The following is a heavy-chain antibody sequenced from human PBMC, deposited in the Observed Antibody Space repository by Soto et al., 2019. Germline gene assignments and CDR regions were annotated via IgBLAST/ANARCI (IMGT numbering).Heavy chain of an antibody. Sequence: QTLSLTCAISGDSVSSNSAAWNWIRQSPSRGLEWLGRTYYRSKWYNDYAVSVKSRITINPDTSKNQFSLQLNSVTPEDTAVYYCARDSPPSGYCSSTSCPMEGWFDPWGQGTLVTVS. D-gene: IGHD2-2*01. J-gene: IGHJ5*02. CDR2: TYYRSKWYN. CDR1: GDSVSSNSAA. CDR3: ARDSPPSGYCSSTSCPMEGWFDP. V-gene: IGHV6-1*01.